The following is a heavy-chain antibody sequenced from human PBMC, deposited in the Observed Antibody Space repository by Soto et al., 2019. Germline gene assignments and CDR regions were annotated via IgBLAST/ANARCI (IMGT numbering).Heavy chain of an antibody. CDR3: STSYGSGYRAFDY. J-gene: IGHJ4*02. Sequence: QVQLVQSGAEVKKPGSSVKVSCKASGDTFSFYTINWVRQSPGLGLEWVGSINPILSMSNYAQKFQGRVTMTADKSRSTAYMELRSLRSEDTAMYYCSTSYGSGYRAFDYWGQGALVTVSS. CDR2: INPILSMS. CDR1: GDTFSFYT. D-gene: IGHD3-10*01. V-gene: IGHV1-69*02.